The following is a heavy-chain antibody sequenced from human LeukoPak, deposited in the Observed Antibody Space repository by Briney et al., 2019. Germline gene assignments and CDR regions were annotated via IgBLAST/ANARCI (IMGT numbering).Heavy chain of an antibody. CDR1: GYTFTGYY. CDR3: ARERGSWLHNQSALQH. Sequence: GASVKASSKASGYTFTGYYMHWVRQAPGQGLEWMGWSNPNSGGTNYAQKFQGRVTMTRDTSISTAYMELSSLRSEDTAAYYCARERGSWLHNQSALQHWGQGTLVTLSS. J-gene: IGHJ1*01. V-gene: IGHV1-2*02. CDR2: SNPNSGGT. D-gene: IGHD3-10*01.